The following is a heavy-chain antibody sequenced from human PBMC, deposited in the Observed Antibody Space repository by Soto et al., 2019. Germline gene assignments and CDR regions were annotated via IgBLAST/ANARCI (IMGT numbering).Heavy chain of an antibody. J-gene: IGHJ5*02. CDR3: ARGARNWFDP. Sequence: QVQLQESGPGLVKPSETLSLTCTVSGGSISSYYWSWIRQPPGKGLEWIGYIYYSGSTNYNPSLKSRVTISVDTSKNHFSLKLSSVTAADPAVYYCARGARNWFDPWGQGTLVTVSS. V-gene: IGHV4-59*01. CDR1: GGSISSYY. CDR2: IYYSGST.